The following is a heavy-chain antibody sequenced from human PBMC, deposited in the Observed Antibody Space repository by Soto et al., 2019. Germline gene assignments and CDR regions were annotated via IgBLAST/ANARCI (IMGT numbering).Heavy chain of an antibody. CDR1: GGTFSSYA. D-gene: IGHD3-10*01. J-gene: IGHJ5*02. Sequence: QVQLVQSGAEVKKPGASVKVSCKASGGTFSSYAISWLRQAPGQGLEWMGGIIPIFGTATYAQKFQVRVTITADESTSPAYMELSSLRSEDTAVYYCARDYETDSSGSYYNVRWFDPWGQGTLVTVSS. CDR3: ARDYETDSSGSYYNVRWFDP. V-gene: IGHV1-69*01. CDR2: IIPIFGTA.